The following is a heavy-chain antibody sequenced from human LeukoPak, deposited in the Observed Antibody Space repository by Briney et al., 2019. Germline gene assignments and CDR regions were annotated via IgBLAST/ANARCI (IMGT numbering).Heavy chain of an antibody. V-gene: IGHV3-23*01. CDR2: LRGGGET. CDR3: AKADWVWSPDVVF. J-gene: IGHJ4*02. Sequence: GGSLRLSCAASGFTFSTYAMGWVRQGPARGLAGVSSLRGGGETFYADSVKGRFTLSRDESKNTVYLQMNNLGVDDTAVYFCAKADWVWSPDVVFWGQGTLVTVSS. CDR1: GFTFSTYA. D-gene: IGHD3-3*01.